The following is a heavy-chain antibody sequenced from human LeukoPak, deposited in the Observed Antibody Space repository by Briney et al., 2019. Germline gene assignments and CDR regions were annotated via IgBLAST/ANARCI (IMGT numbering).Heavy chain of an antibody. D-gene: IGHD3-22*01. CDR2: ISSSSSTI. CDR1: RFTSNNYW. CDR3: ARDPPTVTMTKEPDGY. Sequence: GGSLRLSCAASRFTSNNYWMSWVRQAPGKGLEWVSYISSSSSTIYYADSVKGRFTISRDNAKNSLYLQMNSLRAEDTAVYYCARDPPTVTMTKEPDGYWGQGTLVTVSS. J-gene: IGHJ4*02. V-gene: IGHV3-48*04.